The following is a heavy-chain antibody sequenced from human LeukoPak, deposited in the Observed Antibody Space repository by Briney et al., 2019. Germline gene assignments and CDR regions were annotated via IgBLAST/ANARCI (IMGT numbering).Heavy chain of an antibody. D-gene: IGHD6-19*01. V-gene: IGHV3-48*03. CDR2: ISSSGSTT. Sequence: QPGGSLRLSCAASGFTLGSYEMNWVRQAPGKGLEWVSYISSSGSTTYYADSVKGRFTISRDNAKNSLYLQMSSLRGEDTAVYYCARGGAVAGLYWGQGTLVTVSS. J-gene: IGHJ4*02. CDR3: ARGGAVAGLY. CDR1: GFTLGSYE.